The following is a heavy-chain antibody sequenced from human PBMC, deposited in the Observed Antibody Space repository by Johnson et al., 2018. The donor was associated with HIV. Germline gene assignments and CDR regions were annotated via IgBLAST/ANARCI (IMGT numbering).Heavy chain of an antibody. CDR2: INWNGATP. CDR3: ARVTRYNWNSDAFDI. J-gene: IGHJ3*02. D-gene: IGHD1-1*01. CDR1: GFSFDEYD. V-gene: IGHV3-20*04. Sequence: VQLVESGGGVVQPGRSLRLSCEASGFSFDEYDMSWVRQAPGKGLEWVSGINWNGATPGSADSVKGRFTISRDNAKNSLYLQMNSLRAEETALYYCARVTRYNWNSDAFDIWGQGTMVTVSS.